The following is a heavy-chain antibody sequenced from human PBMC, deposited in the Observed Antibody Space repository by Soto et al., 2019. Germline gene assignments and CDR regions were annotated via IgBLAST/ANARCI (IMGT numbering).Heavy chain of an antibody. CDR3: AKSQSRYCSGGNCYSDTPVPSAFSYGFYS. CDR1: GFTFSTYA. J-gene: IGHJ4*02. V-gene: IGHV3-23*01. D-gene: IGHD2-15*01. Sequence: GGSLRLSCAASGFTFSTYAMTWVRQAPGKGLEWVSAISGIGDSTYYADSVKGRFTISRDNSKNTLYLQTNSLRAEDTAVYYCAKSQSRYCSGGNCYSDTPVPSAFSYGFYSWGQGTLVTVSS. CDR2: ISGIGDST.